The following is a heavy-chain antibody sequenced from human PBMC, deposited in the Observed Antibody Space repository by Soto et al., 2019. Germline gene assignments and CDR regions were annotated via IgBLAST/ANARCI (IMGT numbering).Heavy chain of an antibody. Sequence: QVQLVQSGGEVKKPGASVKVSCKASGYTFTNHDIHWVRQATGQGLEWMGWMNPNSGNTGYAQKFEGRITMTRDNSILTAYMGLSSLRSDDTAVYYCARLKGVAYWGQGTLITVSS. J-gene: IGHJ4*02. CDR3: ARLKGVAY. CDR2: MNPNSGNT. CDR1: GYTFTNHD. D-gene: IGHD2-8*01. V-gene: IGHV1-8*01.